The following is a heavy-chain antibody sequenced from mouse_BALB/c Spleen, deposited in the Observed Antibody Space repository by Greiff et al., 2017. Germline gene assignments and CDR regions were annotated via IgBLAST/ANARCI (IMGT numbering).Heavy chain of an antibody. CDR1: GYSITSDYA. CDR2: ISYSGST. J-gene: IGHJ3*01. Sequence: EVKLQESGPGLLKPSQSLSLTCTVTGYSITSDYAWNWIRQFPGNKLEWMGYISYSGSTSYNPSLKSRISITRDTSKNQFFLQLNSVTTEDTATYYCARDDFFAYWGQGTLVTVSA. D-gene: IGHD2-12*01. V-gene: IGHV3-2*02. CDR3: ARDDFFAY.